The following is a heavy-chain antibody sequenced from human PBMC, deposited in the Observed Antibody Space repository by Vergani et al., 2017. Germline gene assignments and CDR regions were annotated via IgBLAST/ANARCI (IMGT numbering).Heavy chain of an antibody. J-gene: IGHJ4*02. CDR2: IYSTGST. CDR1: GDSISSGVYY. D-gene: IGHD3-22*01. Sequence: QVQLQESGPGLVKPSQTLSLTCSVSGDSISSGVYYWNWIRQHPGKGLEWIGYIYSTGSTHHNPSLRRRINMSVDTSKNQFSLKLNSVTAADTAMYYCARMGGYDEGDAFRIGYFDSWGPGILATVSS. CDR3: ARMGGYDEGDAFRIGYFDS. V-gene: IGHV4-31*03.